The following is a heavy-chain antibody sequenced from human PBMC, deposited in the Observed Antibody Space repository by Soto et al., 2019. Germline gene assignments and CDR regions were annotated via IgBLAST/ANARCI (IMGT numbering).Heavy chain of an antibody. CDR3: ARRSITMIVVVVDAFYI. CDR2: IYHSGNT. V-gene: IGHV4-4*02. D-gene: IGHD3-22*01. CDR1: GGSISSSYW. Sequence: QVQLQESGPGLVKPSGTMSLTCAVSGGSISSSYWWSWVRQPPGKGLEWIGAIYHSGNTHYNPSLKSRVTLSVYKSKNQVSLKLSSVTAADTAVYYCARRSITMIVVVVDAFYIWGQGTMVSVSS. J-gene: IGHJ3*02.